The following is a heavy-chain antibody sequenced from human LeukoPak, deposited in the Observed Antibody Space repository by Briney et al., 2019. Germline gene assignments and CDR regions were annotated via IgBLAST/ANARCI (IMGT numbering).Heavy chain of an antibody. CDR3: AIFKHHLRPDY. D-gene: IGHD3-3*01. J-gene: IGHJ4*02. CDR2: IYPDDSDT. V-gene: IGHV5-51*01. Sequence: GEPLKISCKGSGYSFTSYWIGWVRQMPGKGLEWMGIIYPDDSDTRYSPSFQGQVTISADKSISTAYLQWCSLKASDTAMYYCAIFKHHLRPDYWGQGTLVTVSS. CDR1: GYSFTSYW.